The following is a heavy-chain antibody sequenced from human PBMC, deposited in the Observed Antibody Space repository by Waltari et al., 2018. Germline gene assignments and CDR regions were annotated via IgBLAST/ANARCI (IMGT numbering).Heavy chain of an antibody. CDR2: LRNTGGT. D-gene: IGHD3-22*01. V-gene: IGHV4-59*08. Sequence: HVQLQESGPGLVKPSATLSLTCTVPRDFLSDDHWPWIRQAPGKGLEWIAYLRNTGGTKCTPSLESRVTVSAVTSKKQFSLRLTSVTAADTAVYYCARLPTKYFDSLGWGFFDQWGQGILVTVSS. CDR1: RDFLSDDH. CDR3: ARLPTKYFDSLGWGFFDQ. J-gene: IGHJ4*02.